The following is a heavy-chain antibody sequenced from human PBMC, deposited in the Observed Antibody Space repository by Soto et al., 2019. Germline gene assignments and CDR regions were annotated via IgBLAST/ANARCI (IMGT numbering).Heavy chain of an antibody. CDR1: GFTFSSYW. J-gene: IGHJ6*03. CDR3: ARASFHSYGFSDYYYMDV. CDR2: IKQDGSEK. D-gene: IGHD5-18*01. Sequence: EVQLVESGGGLVQPGGSLRLSCAASGFTFSSYWMSWVRQAPGKGLEWVANIKQDGSEKYYVDSVKGRSTISRDNAKNSLYLQMNSLRAEDTAVYYCARASFHSYGFSDYYYMDVWGKGTTVTVSS. V-gene: IGHV3-7*01.